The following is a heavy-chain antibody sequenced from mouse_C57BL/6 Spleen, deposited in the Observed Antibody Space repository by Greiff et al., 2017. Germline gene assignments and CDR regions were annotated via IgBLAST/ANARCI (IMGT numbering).Heavy chain of an antibody. V-gene: IGHV3-6*01. D-gene: IGHD3-2*02. CDR1: GYSITSGYY. CDR2: ISYDGSN. CDR3: ARGGLPDY. Sequence: DVKLVESGPGLVKPSQSLSLTCSVTGYSITSGYYWNWIRQFPGNKLEWMGYISYDGSNNYNPSLKNRISITRDTSKNQFFLKLNSVTTEDTATYYCARGGLPDYWGQGTTLTVSS. J-gene: IGHJ2*01.